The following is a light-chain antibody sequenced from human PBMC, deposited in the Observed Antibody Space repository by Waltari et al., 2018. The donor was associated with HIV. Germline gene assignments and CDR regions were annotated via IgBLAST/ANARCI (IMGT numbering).Light chain of an antibody. V-gene: IGLV2-11*01. CDR2: DVS. Sequence: QSALTQPRSVSGSPGQSVTISCTGTSSDVGAYNYVSWYKQHPGRSPKLMIYDVSQRPSRVPDRFSGSKSGNTASLTISGLQAEDEADYYCCSYSGSYTFYVCGTGTKVTVL. CDR1: SSDVGAYNY. J-gene: IGLJ1*01. CDR3: CSYSGSYTFYV.